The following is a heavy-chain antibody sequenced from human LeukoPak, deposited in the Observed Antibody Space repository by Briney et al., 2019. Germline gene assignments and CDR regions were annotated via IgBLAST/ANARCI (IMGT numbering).Heavy chain of an antibody. CDR1: GGSFSGYY. Sequence: SETLSLTCAVYGGSFSGYYWSWIRQPPGKGLEWIGEINHSGSTNYNPSLKSRVTISVDTSKNQFSLKLSSVTAADTAVYYCARDGDRRYCSSISCYEDYWGQGTLVTVSS. CDR3: ARDGDRRYCSSISCYEDY. J-gene: IGHJ4*02. V-gene: IGHV4-34*01. CDR2: INHSGST. D-gene: IGHD2-2*01.